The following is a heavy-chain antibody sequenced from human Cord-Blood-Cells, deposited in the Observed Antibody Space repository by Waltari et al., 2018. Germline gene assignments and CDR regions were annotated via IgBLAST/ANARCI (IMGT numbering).Heavy chain of an antibody. D-gene: IGHD5-12*01. V-gene: IGHV3-15*01. J-gene: IGHJ4*02. CDR2: IKRKTDGGTT. Sequence: EVQLVESGGGLVKPGGSLRLSCAASGFTFSTAWMRWVRQAPGEGLEWVGRIKRKTDGGTTDYAAPVKGRFTISRDDSKNTLYLQMNSPKTEDTAVYYCGVATIRPDYWGQGTLVTVSS. CDR3: GVATIRPDY. CDR1: GFTFSTAW.